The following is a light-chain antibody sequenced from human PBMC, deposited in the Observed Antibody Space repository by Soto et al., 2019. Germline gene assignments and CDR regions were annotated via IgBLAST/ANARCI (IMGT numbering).Light chain of an antibody. CDR3: MQALQTPPQYT. J-gene: IGKJ2*01. V-gene: IGKV2-28*01. CDR2: LSS. CDR1: QSLQHSNGYNY. Sequence: DIVMTQSPLSLPVTPGEAASISCRSSQSLQHSNGYNYLDWYVQKQGQSPQLLIYLSSSRASGVPDRFSGSGSGTDFTLKISRVEAEDVGVSYCMQALQTPPQYTFGQGTKLEIK.